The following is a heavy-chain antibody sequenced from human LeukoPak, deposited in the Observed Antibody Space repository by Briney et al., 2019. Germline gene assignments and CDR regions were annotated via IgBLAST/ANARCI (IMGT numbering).Heavy chain of an antibody. V-gene: IGHV4-39*01. CDR3: ARQAAQTYDY. CDR2: IYYSGST. Sequence: SETLSLTCTVSGVSISSSSYYWGWIRQPPGKGLEWIGSIYYSGSTDYNPSLKSRVTISVDMSKDQFSLKLSSVTAADTAVYYCARQAAQTYDYWGQGTLVTVSS. CDR1: GVSISSSSYY. J-gene: IGHJ4*02.